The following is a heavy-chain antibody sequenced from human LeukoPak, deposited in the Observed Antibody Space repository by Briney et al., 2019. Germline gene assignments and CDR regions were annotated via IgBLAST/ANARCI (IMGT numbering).Heavy chain of an antibody. D-gene: IGHD3-10*01. Sequence: ASVKVSCKASGYTFTNYAIHWVRQAPGQRLEWMGWINAGNGNTEYSQNLQDRVTITRDTSATTAYMELSSLRSEDTAVYYCARGSYFYGLGSFMGSDYWGQGTLVTVSS. CDR1: GYTFTNYA. CDR3: ARGSYFYGLGSFMGSDY. V-gene: IGHV1-3*01. CDR2: INAGNGNT. J-gene: IGHJ4*02.